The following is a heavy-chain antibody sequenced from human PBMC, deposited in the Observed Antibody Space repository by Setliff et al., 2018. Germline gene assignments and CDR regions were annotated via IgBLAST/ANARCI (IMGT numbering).Heavy chain of an antibody. J-gene: IGHJ3*02. CDR3: ARVLFHCSSTSCYLDAFDI. CDR2: ISAYNGNT. Sequence: GASVKVSCKASGYTFISYGISWVRQAPGQGLEWMGWISAYNGNTNYAQKLQGRVTMTTDTSTSTAYMELRSLRSGDTAAYYCARVLFHCSSTSCYLDAFDIWGQGTMVTVSS. V-gene: IGHV1-18*01. D-gene: IGHD2-2*01. CDR1: GYTFISYG.